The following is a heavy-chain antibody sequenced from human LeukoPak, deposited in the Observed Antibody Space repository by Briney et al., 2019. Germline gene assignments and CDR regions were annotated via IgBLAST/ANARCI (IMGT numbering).Heavy chain of an antibody. D-gene: IGHD5-18*01. CDR3: AKTKGYSYGYYFDY. CDR1: GFTFSSYA. Sequence: GRSLRLSCAASGFTFSSYAMHWVRQSLGKGLEWXXXMSYDGFNKYYADSVKGRFTISRDNSKNTLYLQMNSLRAEDTAVYYCAKTKGYSYGYYFDYWGQGTLVTVSS. CDR2: MSYDGFNK. J-gene: IGHJ4*02. V-gene: IGHV3-30*18.